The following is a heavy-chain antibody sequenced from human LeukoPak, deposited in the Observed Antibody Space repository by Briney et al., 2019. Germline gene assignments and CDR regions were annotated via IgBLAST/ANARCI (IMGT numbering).Heavy chain of an antibody. J-gene: IGHJ4*02. V-gene: IGHV3-21*01. CDR1: GFTFSNYN. CDR3: ARENSGSYYQFDC. CDR2: ITSSGTYI. Sequence: GGSLRLSCAASGFTFSNYNMNWVRQAPGKAMEWVSSITSSGTYIFYADSVKGRFTISRDNAKNSLYLQMNSLRPEDTAVYYCARENSGSYYQFDCWGQGTLVTVSS. D-gene: IGHD1-26*01.